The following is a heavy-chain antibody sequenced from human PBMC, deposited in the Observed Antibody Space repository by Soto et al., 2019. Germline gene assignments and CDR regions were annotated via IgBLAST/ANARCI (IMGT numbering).Heavy chain of an antibody. V-gene: IGHV1-18*04. CDR3: ARVVTGVNSGSYPGDAFDI. CDR2: ISAYNGNT. Sequence: QVQLVQSGAEVKKPGASVKVSCKASGYTFTSYGISWVRQAPGQGLEWMGWISAYNGNTNYAQKLQGRVTMTTDTSTSTAYMELSSLRSDDTAVYYCARVVTGVNSGSYPGDAFDIWGQGTMVTVSS. CDR1: GYTFTSYG. D-gene: IGHD1-26*01. J-gene: IGHJ3*02.